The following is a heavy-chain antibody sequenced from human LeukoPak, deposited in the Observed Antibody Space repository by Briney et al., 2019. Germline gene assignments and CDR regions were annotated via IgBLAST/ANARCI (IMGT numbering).Heavy chain of an antibody. D-gene: IGHD7-27*01. CDR1: GFAFADYA. CDR3: AKDMVWGWYFDL. V-gene: IGHV3-43*02. Sequence: GGSLRLSCAASGFAFADYAIHWVRQGPGGGLEWVSLTSGDGGTTYYADSVKGRFTISRDNSKNSLFLQMNSLRTEDTALYYCAKDMVWGWYFDLWGRGTLVTVSS. CDR2: TSGDGGTT. J-gene: IGHJ2*01.